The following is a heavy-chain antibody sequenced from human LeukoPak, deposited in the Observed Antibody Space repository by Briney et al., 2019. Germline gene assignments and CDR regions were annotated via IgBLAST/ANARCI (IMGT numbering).Heavy chain of an antibody. CDR2: INPNSGDT. CDR1: GYIFTGCY. Sequence: ASVKVSCTASGYIFTGCYMHWVRQAPGQGLEWMGWINPNSGDTNYAQKFQGRVTMTRDTSISTAYMELSRLRSDDTAVYYCARVRYRLAGTYIDYWGQGTLVTVSS. D-gene: IGHD1-7*01. CDR3: ARVRYRLAGTYIDY. J-gene: IGHJ4*02. V-gene: IGHV1-2*02.